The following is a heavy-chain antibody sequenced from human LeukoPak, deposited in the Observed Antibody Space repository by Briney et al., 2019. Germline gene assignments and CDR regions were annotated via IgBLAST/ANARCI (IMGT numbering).Heavy chain of an antibody. CDR1: GYTFTSFY. CDR2: INPSGGST. J-gene: IGHJ3*02. D-gene: IGHD3-22*01. Sequence: GASVKVSCKASGYTFTSFYMHWVRQAPGQGLEWMGIINPSGGSTGYAQKFQGRVTMTRDTSTSTVYMELSSLRSEDTAVYYCARDQGIVVVITGAFDIWGQGTMVTVSS. CDR3: ARDQGIVVVITGAFDI. V-gene: IGHV1-46*01.